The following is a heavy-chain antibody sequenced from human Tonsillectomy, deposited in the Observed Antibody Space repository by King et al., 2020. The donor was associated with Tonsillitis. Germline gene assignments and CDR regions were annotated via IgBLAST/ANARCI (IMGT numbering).Heavy chain of an antibody. CDR3: ARHRPYYASGSRRGDWFDP. D-gene: IGHD3-10*01. CDR2: IDPSDSYT. CDR1: GYSFTTYW. Sequence: QLVQSGAEVKKPGESLRISCKASGYSFTTYWISWVRQMPGKGLEWMGRIDPSDSYTNYSPSFQGHVTISADKYISTAYLQWSSLQASDTARYYCARHRPYYASGSRRGDWFDPWGQGTLVTVSS. V-gene: IGHV5-10-1*01. J-gene: IGHJ5*02.